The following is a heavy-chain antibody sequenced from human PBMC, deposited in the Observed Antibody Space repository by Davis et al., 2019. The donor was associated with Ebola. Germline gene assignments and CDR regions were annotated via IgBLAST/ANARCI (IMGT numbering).Heavy chain of an antibody. V-gene: IGHV1-69*13. CDR2: IIPIFGTA. CDR1: GPTFSSYA. D-gene: IGHD2-21*01. Sequence: SVKLSCKASGPTFSSYAISRARPAPGQGREWMGGIIPIFGTANYAQKFQGRVTITADDSTSTAYMELSSLRSEETAVYYCAREGGRVSRDYHVWGQGTTVTVSS. J-gene: IGHJ6*02. CDR3: AREGGRVSRDYHV.